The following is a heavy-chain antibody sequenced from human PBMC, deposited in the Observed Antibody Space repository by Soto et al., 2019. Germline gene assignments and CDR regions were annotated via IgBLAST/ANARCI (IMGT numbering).Heavy chain of an antibody. V-gene: IGHV1-69*06. D-gene: IGHD2-21*02. CDR1: GGTFSNYA. Sequence: ASVKVSCKASGGTFSNYAITWVRQAPGQGLEWMGGIIPIFGAANYAQKFQGRVTITADKSTSTAYMELSSLRSEGTAVYYCARDCGGDCYPDPDNYYYYGMDVWGQGTTVTVSS. J-gene: IGHJ6*02. CDR3: ARDCGGDCYPDPDNYYYYGMDV. CDR2: IIPIFGAA.